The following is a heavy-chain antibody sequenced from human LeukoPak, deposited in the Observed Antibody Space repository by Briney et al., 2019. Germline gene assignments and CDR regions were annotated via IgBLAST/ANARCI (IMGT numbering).Heavy chain of an antibody. J-gene: IGHJ4*02. CDR1: GGSINSINW. Sequence: SETLSPTCAVSGGSINSINWWSWVRQPPGQGLEWIGEMYHTGGFNYNPSLKSRVTISLDKSQNQFFLRLSSVTAADTAVYYCARNPRDGHTFDYWGQGTLVTVSS. CDR2: MYHTGGF. V-gene: IGHV4-4*02. CDR3: ARNPRDGHTFDY.